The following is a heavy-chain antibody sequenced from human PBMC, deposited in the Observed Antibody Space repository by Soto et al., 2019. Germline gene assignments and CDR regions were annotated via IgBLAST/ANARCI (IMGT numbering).Heavy chain of an antibody. CDR1: AFSFNKYA. CDR2: LSPNGENQ. V-gene: IGHV3-30*04. Sequence: QVQLVESGGGVVQSGGSLRLSCADPAFSFNKYALHWIRQAPGEGLEWVAVLSPNGENQYYRDSVRGRFTISRDTSKSTLYRQMTSLRPEDTAVYYCATGAAFYYDTSRFWGKGTLVTVSS. D-gene: IGHD3-22*01. J-gene: IGHJ4*02. CDR3: ATGAAFYYDTSRF.